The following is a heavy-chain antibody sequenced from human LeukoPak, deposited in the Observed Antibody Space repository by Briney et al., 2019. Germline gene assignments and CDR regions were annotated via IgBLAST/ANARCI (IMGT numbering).Heavy chain of an antibody. V-gene: IGHV3-74*01. J-gene: IGHJ4*02. Sequence: GGSLRLSCAASGFTFSNYWMHWVRQAPGEALMWVSRIKSDGSSTTYADSVKGRFTISRDNAKNSLYLQMNSLRAEDTAVYYCARVDLRYDFWSGYYTLFDYWGQGTLVTVSS. D-gene: IGHD3-3*01. CDR1: GFTFSNYW. CDR3: ARVDLRYDFWSGYYTLFDY. CDR2: IKSDGSST.